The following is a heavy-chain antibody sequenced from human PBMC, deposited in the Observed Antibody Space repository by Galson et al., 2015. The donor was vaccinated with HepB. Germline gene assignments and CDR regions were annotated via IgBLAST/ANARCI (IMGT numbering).Heavy chain of an antibody. Sequence: SVKVSCKASGYTFINYGISWMRQAPGQGLEWMGWISAYNGNTNYAQKLQGRVTMTTDAPTSTAYMELRSLRSDDTAVYYCARGYYGDQGFDYWDQGTLVTVSS. D-gene: IGHD4-17*01. J-gene: IGHJ4*02. CDR3: ARGYYGDQGFDY. V-gene: IGHV1-18*04. CDR1: GYTFINYG. CDR2: ISAYNGNT.